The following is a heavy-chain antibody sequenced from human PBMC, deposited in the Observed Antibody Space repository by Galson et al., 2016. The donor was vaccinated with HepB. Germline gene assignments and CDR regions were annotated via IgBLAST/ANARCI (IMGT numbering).Heavy chain of an antibody. D-gene: IGHD6-19*01. J-gene: IGHJ4*02. Sequence: SLRLSCAASGFTSGRYAMSWGRQAPGDGLEWVSAISGDGGRTYYAGSVQGRFTSSRDRSTNTMYLQMNSLRTDDTAVYYCARFTQEWLDRVYYFDYWGQGTLVTVSS. V-gene: IGHV3-23*01. CDR3: ARFTQEWLDRVYYFDY. CDR1: GFTSGRYA. CDR2: ISGDGGRT.